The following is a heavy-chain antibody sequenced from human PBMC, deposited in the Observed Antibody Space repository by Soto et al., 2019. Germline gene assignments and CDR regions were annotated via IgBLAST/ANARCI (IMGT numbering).Heavy chain of an antibody. D-gene: IGHD3-9*01. Sequence: QLQLQESGPGLVKPSETLSLTCSVSDDSINSDKYYWGWIRQPPGKGLEWIGSIYYRGNAYHNPSLQTRVTISLDKSKSQFSLKLTSVTAADSAVYFCARLEGLATISYYFDFWGPGALVTVSS. J-gene: IGHJ4*02. CDR2: IYYRGNA. CDR1: DDSINSDKYY. V-gene: IGHV4-39*01. CDR3: ARLEGLATISYYFDF.